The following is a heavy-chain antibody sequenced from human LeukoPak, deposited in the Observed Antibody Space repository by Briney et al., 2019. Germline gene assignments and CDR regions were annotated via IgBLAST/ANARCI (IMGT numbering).Heavy chain of an antibody. D-gene: IGHD5-12*01. CDR3: ARGGYSGYDFDY. V-gene: IGHV3-7*01. Sequence: GGSLRLSCAASKFIFSNYWMSWVRQAPGKGLEWVAYIKKTGSETYYVDSVKGRFTITRDNARNSLFLQMNSLRAEDTAVYYCARGGYSGYDFDYWGQGTLVTVSS. CDR2: IKKTGSET. CDR1: KFIFSNYW. J-gene: IGHJ4*02.